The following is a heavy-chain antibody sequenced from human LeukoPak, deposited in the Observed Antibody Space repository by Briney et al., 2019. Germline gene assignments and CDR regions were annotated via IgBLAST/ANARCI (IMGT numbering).Heavy chain of an antibody. CDR1: GFTVSSNY. CDR2: IHKNAIT. V-gene: IGHV3-53*01. D-gene: IGHD1-26*01. CDR3: ARDRSGATKNDAFDI. Sequence: GGSLRLSCAAPGFTVSSNYMTWGRQAPGKGLQWVSVIHKNAITYYADTVKGRFTISSDTSKNMVYLQMNSLRAEDTAVYYCARDRSGATKNDAFDIWGQGTMVTVSS. J-gene: IGHJ3*02.